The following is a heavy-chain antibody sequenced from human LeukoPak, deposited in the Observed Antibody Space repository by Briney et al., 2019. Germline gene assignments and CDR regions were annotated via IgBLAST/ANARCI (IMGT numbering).Heavy chain of an antibody. Sequence: PGGSLRLSCAASGFTFSSYWVQWVRQAPGKGLVWISRSNSDGSSLSYADSVKGRFTISRDNAKNTVYLQMNSLRAEDTAVCYCARSRYTGSHFDYWGQGTLVTVSS. D-gene: IGHD1-26*01. CDR3: ARSRYTGSHFDY. J-gene: IGHJ4*02. V-gene: IGHV3-74*01. CDR1: GFTFSSYW. CDR2: SNSDGSSL.